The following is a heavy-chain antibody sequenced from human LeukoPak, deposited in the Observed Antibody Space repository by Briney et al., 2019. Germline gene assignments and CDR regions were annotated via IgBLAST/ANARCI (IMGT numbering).Heavy chain of an antibody. D-gene: IGHD1-1*01. CDR2: ARKKANSYTT. Sequence: QAGGSLRLSCAASGFTVSSNYMSWVRQAPGKGLEWVGRARKKANSYTTEYAASVKGRFTISRDGSKNSLYLHMNSLKTEDTAVYYCVLEFDKDVFDIWGQGTMVTVSS. V-gene: IGHV3-72*01. J-gene: IGHJ3*02. CDR1: GFTVSSNY. CDR3: VLEFDKDVFDI.